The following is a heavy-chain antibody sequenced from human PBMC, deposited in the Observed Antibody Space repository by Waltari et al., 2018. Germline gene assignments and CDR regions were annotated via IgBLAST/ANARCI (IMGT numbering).Heavy chain of an antibody. V-gene: IGHV1-69-2*01. Sequence: EVQLVQSGAEVKKPGATVKISCKASGYTFTDYYMHWVHQAPGKGLEWMGRVDPEDGETIYAEKFQGRVTITADTSTDTAYMELSSLRSEDTAVYYCATEGDSGSYRMDAGWGQGTLVTVSS. CDR1: GYTFTDYY. D-gene: IGHD1-26*01. CDR3: ATEGDSGSYRMDAG. CDR2: VDPEDGET. J-gene: IGHJ4*02.